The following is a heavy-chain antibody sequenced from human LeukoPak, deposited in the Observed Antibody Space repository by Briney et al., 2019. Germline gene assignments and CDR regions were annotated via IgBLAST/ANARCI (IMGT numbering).Heavy chain of an antibody. CDR2: ITGSGDGT. J-gene: IGHJ4*02. V-gene: IGHV3-23*01. D-gene: IGHD3-10*01. Sequence: GGSLRLSCAASGFTFSSYAMMWVRQSPEKGLEWVFSITGSGDGTYYADSVRGRFTISRDNSKNTLYLQMNSLRAEDTAVYFCVKGFVHPTYYFEYWGQGTLVTVSS. CDR1: GFTFSSYA. CDR3: VKGFVHPTYYFEY.